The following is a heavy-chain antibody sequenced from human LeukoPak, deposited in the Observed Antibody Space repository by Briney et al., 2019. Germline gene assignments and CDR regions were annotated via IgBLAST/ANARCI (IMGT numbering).Heavy chain of an antibody. J-gene: IGHJ4*02. Sequence: SVKVSCKASGGTFSSYAISWVRQAPGQGLEWMGGIIPIFGTANYAQKFQGRVTITTDESTSTAYMELSSLRSEDTAVYYCASAELTGTTIHRPLYDYWGQGTLVTVSS. CDR2: IIPIFGTA. CDR3: ASAELTGTTIHRPLYDY. D-gene: IGHD1-7*01. V-gene: IGHV1-69*05. CDR1: GGTFSSYA.